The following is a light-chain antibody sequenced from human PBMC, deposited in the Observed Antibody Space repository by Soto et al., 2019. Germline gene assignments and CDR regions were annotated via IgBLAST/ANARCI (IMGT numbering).Light chain of an antibody. Sequence: EIVLTQSPATLSLSPGNRATLSCRASQSVSSSLAWYQHQPGQAPRLLIYDASNRATGIPARFSGSWSGTHFTLSISSLEPEDFAVYYCQHRSNWPSVTFGGGTKLEIK. CDR1: QSVSSS. CDR2: DAS. J-gene: IGKJ4*01. CDR3: QHRSNWPSVT. V-gene: IGKV3-11*01.